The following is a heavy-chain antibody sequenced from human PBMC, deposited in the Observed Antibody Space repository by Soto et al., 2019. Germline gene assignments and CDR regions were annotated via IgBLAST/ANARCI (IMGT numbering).Heavy chain of an antibody. J-gene: IGHJ4*02. CDR2: TSYDGSNK. CDR1: GFTFSSYA. D-gene: IGHD2-21*01. CDR3: AKGLALMADH. Sequence: PGGSLRLSCAASGFTFSSYAMHWVRQAPGKGLEWVAITSYDGSNKYYADSVKGRFTISRDNSKNTLYVQMNSLRAEDTAVYYCAKGLALMADHWGQGTPVTVSS. V-gene: IGHV3-30-3*01.